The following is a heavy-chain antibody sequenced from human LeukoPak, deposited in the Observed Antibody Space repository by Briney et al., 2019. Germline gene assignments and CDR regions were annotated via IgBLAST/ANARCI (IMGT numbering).Heavy chain of an antibody. CDR1: GGTFSSYA. CDR3: ARDHSMIVGRGHAFDI. CDR2: IIPILGIA. J-gene: IGHJ3*02. V-gene: IGHV1-69*04. Sequence: EASVKVSCKASGGTFSSYAISWVRQAPGQGLEWMGRIIPILGIANYAQKFQGRVTITADKSTSTAYMEPSSLRSEDTAVYYCARDHSMIVGRGHAFDIWGQGTMVTVSS. D-gene: IGHD3-22*01.